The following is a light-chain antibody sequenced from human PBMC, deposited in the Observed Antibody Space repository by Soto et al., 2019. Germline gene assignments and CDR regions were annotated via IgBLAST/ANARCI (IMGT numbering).Light chain of an antibody. J-gene: IGKJ5*01. Sequence: DIQMTQSPSTLSASVGDRDTITCRASHSISSLLAWYQQTPGRAPTLLIYKASTLEIGVPSRFSGSGSGTEFPLTISSLQPDDFATYYCQQYDSYPLTFGHGTRLEIK. CDR1: HSISSL. CDR2: KAS. CDR3: QQYDSYPLT. V-gene: IGKV1-5*03.